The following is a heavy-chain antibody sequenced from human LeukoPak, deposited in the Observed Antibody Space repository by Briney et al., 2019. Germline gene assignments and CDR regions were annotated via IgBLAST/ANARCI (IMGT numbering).Heavy chain of an antibody. V-gene: IGHV3-66*01. CDR1: GFTVSSNY. CDR2: IYSGGST. J-gene: IGHJ6*03. D-gene: IGHD3-3*01. CDR3: ARAVQVLRFLEWLGDMDV. Sequence: GGSLRLSCAASGFTVSSNYMSWVRQAPGKGLEWVSVIYSGGSTYYADSVKGRFTISRDNAKNSLYLQMNSLRAEDTAVYYCARAVQVLRFLEWLGDMDVWGKGTTVTVSS.